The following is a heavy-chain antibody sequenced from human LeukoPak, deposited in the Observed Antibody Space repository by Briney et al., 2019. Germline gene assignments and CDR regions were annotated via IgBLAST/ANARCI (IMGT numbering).Heavy chain of an antibody. Sequence: HAGGSLRLSCAASGFTFSSYGMHWVRQAPGKGLEWVAFIRYDGSNKYYADSVKGRFTISRDNSKNTLYLQMNSLRAADTAVYYCAKVQGSSSWYSSDYFDYWGQGTLVTVSS. D-gene: IGHD6-13*01. CDR1: GFTFSSYG. J-gene: IGHJ4*02. CDR3: AKVQGSSSWYSSDYFDY. V-gene: IGHV3-30*02. CDR2: IRYDGSNK.